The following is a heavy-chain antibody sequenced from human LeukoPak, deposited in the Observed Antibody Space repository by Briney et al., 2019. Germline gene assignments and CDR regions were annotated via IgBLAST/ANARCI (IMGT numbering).Heavy chain of an antibody. V-gene: IGHV3-21*01. CDR3: ARDGGGNSFDY. J-gene: IGHJ4*02. CDR1: GFTFSSYS. D-gene: IGHD4-23*01. CDR2: ISSSSSYI. Sequence: GGSLRLSYAASGFTFSSYSMNWVRQAPGKGLEWVSSISSSSSYIYYADSVKGRFTISRDNAKNSLYLQMNSLRAEDTAVYYCARDGGGNSFDYWGQGTLVTVSS.